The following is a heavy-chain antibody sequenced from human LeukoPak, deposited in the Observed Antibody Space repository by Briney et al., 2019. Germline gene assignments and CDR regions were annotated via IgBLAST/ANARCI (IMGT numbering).Heavy chain of an antibody. CDR1: GFTFSSYT. CDR3: ARDWETDRYFDY. Sequence: GGSLRLSCAASGFTFSSYTMHWVRQAPGKGLEWVASIDGSSRYMYYSDSMKGRFTISSANAKNSLYLQINTLRAEDTAVYFCARDWETDRYFDYWGQGTLVSVSS. CDR2: IDGSSRYM. D-gene: IGHD1-26*01. V-gene: IGHV3-21*01. J-gene: IGHJ4*02.